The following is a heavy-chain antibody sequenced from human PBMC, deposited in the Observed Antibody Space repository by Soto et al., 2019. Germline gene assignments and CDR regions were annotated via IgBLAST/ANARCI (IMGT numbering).Heavy chain of an antibody. V-gene: IGHV1-18*01. CDR2: ISAYNGNT. J-gene: IGHJ6*03. CDR3: ARSGPSITGTTRAYKYYYYYYMAV. D-gene: IGHD1-7*01. Sequence: ASVKVSCKASGYTFTSYGISWVRQAPGQGLEWMGWISAYNGNTNYAQKLQGRVTMTTDTSTSTAYMELRSLRSDDTAVYYCARSGPSITGTTRAYKYYYYYYMAVWGKGTTVTVSS. CDR1: GYTFTSYG.